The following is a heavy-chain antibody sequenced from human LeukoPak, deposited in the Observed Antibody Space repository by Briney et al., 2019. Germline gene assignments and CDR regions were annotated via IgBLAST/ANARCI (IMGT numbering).Heavy chain of an antibody. CDR1: GFTFRSHD. V-gene: IGHV3-30*02. Sequence: PGGSLRLSCAASGFTFRSHDMHWVRQAPGKGLEWVTFVRFDGSDKNYADSVKGRFTISRDNSKNTLSLQMISLRAEDTAVYYCAKSLYPDAFDIWGQGTMVTVS. CDR3: AKSLYPDAFDI. CDR2: VRFDGSDK. D-gene: IGHD2-8*01. J-gene: IGHJ3*02.